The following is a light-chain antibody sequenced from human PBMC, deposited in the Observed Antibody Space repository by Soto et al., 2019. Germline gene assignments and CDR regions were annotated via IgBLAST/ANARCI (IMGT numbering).Light chain of an antibody. V-gene: IGKV3-20*01. CDR3: QQYGSSPT. Sequence: EIVLTQSPGTLSLSPGARATLSCRASQSVSSDHLAWYQQKPGQAPRLLIYDASSTAPGIPDRFSGSGSATDFALTISRLEPEDFAVYYCQQYGSSPTFGQGTNVEIK. J-gene: IGKJ2*01. CDR1: QSVSSDH. CDR2: DAS.